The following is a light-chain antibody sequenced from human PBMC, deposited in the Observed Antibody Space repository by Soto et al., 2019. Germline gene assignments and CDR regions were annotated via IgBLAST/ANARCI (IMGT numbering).Light chain of an antibody. CDR3: LQSHSFPLT. CDR1: QDVGTW. CDR2: GAS. Sequence: DIQMTQSPSSVYAAIGDRVTITCRASQDVGTWVAWYQQQPGKPPKLLIYGASGLHTGVPSRFSGSGSGTDFTLTFSALPPADFATYFCLQSHSFPLTFGGGTNVDIK. J-gene: IGKJ4*01. V-gene: IGKV1-12*01.